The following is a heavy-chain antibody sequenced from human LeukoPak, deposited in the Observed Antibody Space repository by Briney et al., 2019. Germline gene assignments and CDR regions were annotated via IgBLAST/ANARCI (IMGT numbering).Heavy chain of an antibody. D-gene: IGHD2-15*01. Sequence: AGGSLRLSCVASGLTFNTYAMSWVRQAPGKGLEWVSAISGSGGSTYYADSVKGRFTISRDNSKNTLYLQMNSLRAEDTAVYYCATRYCSGGSCYAFDYWGQGTLVTVSS. J-gene: IGHJ4*02. CDR3: ATRYCSGGSCYAFDY. CDR1: GLTFNTYA. V-gene: IGHV3-23*01. CDR2: ISGSGGST.